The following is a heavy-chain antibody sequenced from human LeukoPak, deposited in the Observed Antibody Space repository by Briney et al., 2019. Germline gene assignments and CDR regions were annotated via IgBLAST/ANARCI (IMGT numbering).Heavy chain of an antibody. CDR1: GYSISSGYY. J-gene: IGHJ4*02. V-gene: IGHV4-38-2*02. Sequence: SETLSLICAVSGYSISSGYYWGWIRQPPGKGLEWIGSIYHSGSTYYNPSLKSRVTISVDTSKNQFSLKLSSVTAADTAVYYCARDRETRGFDYWGQGTLVTVSS. CDR3: ARDRETRGFDY. CDR2: IYHSGST. D-gene: IGHD5-24*01.